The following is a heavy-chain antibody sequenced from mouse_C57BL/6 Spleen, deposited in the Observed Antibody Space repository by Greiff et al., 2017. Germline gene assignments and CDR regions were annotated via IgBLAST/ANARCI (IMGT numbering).Heavy chain of an antibody. CDR1: GYTFTSYW. D-gene: IGHD2-3*01. Sequence: QVQLKQPGAELVMPGASVKLSCKASGYTFTSYWMHWVKQRPGQGLEWIGEIDPSDSYTNYNQKFKGKSTLTVDKSSSTAYMQLSSRTSEDSAVYYCARNDGYYGGGAMDYWGQGTSVTVSS. V-gene: IGHV1-69*01. CDR2: IDPSDSYT. CDR3: ARNDGYYGGGAMDY. J-gene: IGHJ4*01.